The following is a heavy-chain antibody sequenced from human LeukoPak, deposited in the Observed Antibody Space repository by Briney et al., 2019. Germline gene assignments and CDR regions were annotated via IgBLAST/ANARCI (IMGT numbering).Heavy chain of an antibody. V-gene: IGHV1-58*02. J-gene: IGHJ6*02. CDR2: IVVGSGNT. D-gene: IGHD4-17*01. Sequence: SAKVSCKASGFTFTNSAMQWVRQARGQRLEWIGRIVVGSGNTDYAQRFQERVTISRDMSTSTAYMELSSLRSEDTAVYYCAAATFTDGDLPGYYYYGMDVWGQGTTVTVSS. CDR1: GFTFTNSA. CDR3: AAATFTDGDLPGYYYYGMDV.